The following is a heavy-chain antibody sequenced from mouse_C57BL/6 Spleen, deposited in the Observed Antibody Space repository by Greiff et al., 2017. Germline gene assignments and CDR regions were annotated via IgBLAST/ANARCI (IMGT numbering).Heavy chain of an antibody. CDR3: ARMNLLYYYGSSPHFDY. V-gene: IGHV1-69*01. CDR1: GYTFTSYW. CDR2: IDPSDSYT. D-gene: IGHD1-1*01. Sequence: VQLQQSGAELVRPGTSVKLSCKASGYTFTSYWMHWVKQRPGQGLEWIGEIDPSDSYTNYNQKFTGKSTLTVDKSSSTAYMQLSSLTSEDSAVYYCARMNLLYYYGSSPHFDYWGQGTTLTVSS. J-gene: IGHJ2*01.